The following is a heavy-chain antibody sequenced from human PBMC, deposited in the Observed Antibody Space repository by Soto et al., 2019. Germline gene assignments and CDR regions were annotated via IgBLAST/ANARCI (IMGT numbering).Heavy chain of an antibody. V-gene: IGHV3-21*01. D-gene: IGHD3-10*01. CDR1: GFTFSSYS. CDR3: ARSYGSGGIDY. J-gene: IGHJ4*02. CDR2: ISSSSSYI. Sequence: GGSLRLACAASGFTFSSYSMNWVRQAPEKGLEWVSSISSSSSYIYYADSVKGRFTISRDNAKNSLYLQMNSLRAEDTAVYYCARSYGSGGIDYWGQRTLVTVSS.